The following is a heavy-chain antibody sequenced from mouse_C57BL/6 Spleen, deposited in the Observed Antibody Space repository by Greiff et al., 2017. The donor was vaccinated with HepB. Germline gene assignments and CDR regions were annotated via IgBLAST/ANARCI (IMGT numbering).Heavy chain of an antibody. Sequence: VQLQQSGAELARPGASVKLSCKASGYTFTSYGISWVKQRTGQGLEWIGEIYPRSGNTYYNEKFKGKATLTADKSSSTAYMELSSLTSEDSAVYFCTRSCPGAMDYWGQGTSVTVSS. CDR1: GYTFTSYG. CDR3: TRSCPGAMDY. CDR2: IYPRSGNT. V-gene: IGHV1-81*01. J-gene: IGHJ4*01.